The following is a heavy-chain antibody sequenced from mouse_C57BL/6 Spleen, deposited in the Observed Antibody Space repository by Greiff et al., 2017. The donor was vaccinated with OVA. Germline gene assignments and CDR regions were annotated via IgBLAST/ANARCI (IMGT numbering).Heavy chain of an antibody. J-gene: IGHJ4*01. CDR3: ARKDYYGSMDY. V-gene: IGHV3-6*01. D-gene: IGHD1-1*01. CDR2: ISYDGSN. CDR1: GYSITSGYY. Sequence: EVKLVESGPGLVKPSQSLSLTCSVTGYSITSGYYWNWIRQFPGNKLEWMGYISYDGSNNYNPSLKNRISITRDTSKNQFFLKLNSVTTEDTATYYCARKDYYGSMDYWGQGTSVTVSS.